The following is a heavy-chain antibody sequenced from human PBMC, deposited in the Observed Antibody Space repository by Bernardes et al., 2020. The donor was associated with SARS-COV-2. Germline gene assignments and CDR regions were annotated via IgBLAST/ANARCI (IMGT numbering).Heavy chain of an antibody. CDR1: GFTVSSNY. CDR2: IYSGGST. V-gene: IGHV3-53*01. J-gene: IGHJ6*02. D-gene: IGHD3-3*01. CDR3: AREAIDYDFWSGYYKGFGMDV. Sequence: GGSLRLSCAASGFTVSSNYMSWVRQAPGKGLEWVSVIYSGGSTYYADSVKGRFTISRDNSKNTLYLQMNSLRAEDTAVYYCAREAIDYDFWSGYYKGFGMDVWGQGTTVTVSS.